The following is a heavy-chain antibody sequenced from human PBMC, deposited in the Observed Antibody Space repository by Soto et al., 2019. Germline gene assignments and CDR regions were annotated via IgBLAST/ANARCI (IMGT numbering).Heavy chain of an antibody. V-gene: IGHV1-18*04. CDR1: GYTFTSYG. CDR2: ISAYNGNT. J-gene: IGHJ3*02. Sequence: AASVKVSCKASGYTFTSYGISWVRQAPGQGLEWMGWISAYNGNTNYAQKLQGRVTMTTDTSTSTAYMELRSLRSDDTAVYYCATFTESGLRGAFDIWGQGTMVTVSS. CDR3: ATFTESGLRGAFDI. D-gene: IGHD3-3*01.